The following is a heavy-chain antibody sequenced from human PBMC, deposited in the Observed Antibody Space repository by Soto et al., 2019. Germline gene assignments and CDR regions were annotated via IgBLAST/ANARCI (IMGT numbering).Heavy chain of an antibody. CDR2: INHSGST. D-gene: IGHD5-18*01. J-gene: IGHJ6*02. CDR3: ARQVTYSYGTYYYYYGMDV. V-gene: IGHV4-34*01. CDR1: GDSMSTNY. Sequence: ETLSLTCIVSGDSMSTNYWHWIRQPPGKGLEWIGEINHSGSTNYNPSLKSRVTISVDTSKNQFSLKLSSVTAADTAVYYCARQVTYSYGTYYYYYGMDVWGQGTTVTVSS.